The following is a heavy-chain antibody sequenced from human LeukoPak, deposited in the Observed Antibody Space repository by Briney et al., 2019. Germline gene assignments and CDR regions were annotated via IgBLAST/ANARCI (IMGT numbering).Heavy chain of an antibody. CDR1: GFTFSNAW. J-gene: IGHJ4*02. CDR2: IKSKTHGGTT. V-gene: IGHV3-15*01. D-gene: IGHD2/OR15-2a*01. CDR3: TTVGFL. Sequence: SGGSLRLSCAASGFTFSNAWMNWVRQAPGKGLEWVGRIKSKTHGGTTDYAAPVKGRFTISRDDSKNTLYLQMNSLKTEDTAVYYCTTVGFLWGQGTLVTVSP.